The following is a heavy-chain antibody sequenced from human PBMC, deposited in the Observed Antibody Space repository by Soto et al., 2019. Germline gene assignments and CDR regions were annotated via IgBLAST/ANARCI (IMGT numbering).Heavy chain of an antibody. CDR3: AKDRGLGDAFDI. J-gene: IGHJ3*02. CDR1: GFTFSSYA. V-gene: IGHV3-23*01. Sequence: EVQLLESGGGLVQPGGSLRLSCATSGFTFSSYAMSWVRQAPGKGLEWVSAISGSGGSTYYADYVKGRFTISRDNSKNTLYLQMNSLRAEDTAVYYCAKDRGLGDAFDIWGQGTMVTVSS. CDR2: ISGSGGST. D-gene: IGHD6-19*01.